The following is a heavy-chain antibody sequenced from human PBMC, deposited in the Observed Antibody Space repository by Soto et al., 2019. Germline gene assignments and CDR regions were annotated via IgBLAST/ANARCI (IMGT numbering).Heavy chain of an antibody. CDR1: GFIFSAYG. D-gene: IGHD2-21*01. Sequence: VHLVQSGGGAVQPGRSLRVSCSTSGFIFSAYGMPWVRQAPGKGLEWVAFINYDGSSKFYGDSVKGRFTISRDNSKNMLYLQLNSLRGEDTAIYYCARCKQKVIHCAMDVWGQGATVTVTS. CDR3: ARCKQKVIHCAMDV. J-gene: IGHJ6*02. CDR2: INYDGSSK. V-gene: IGHV3-33*01.